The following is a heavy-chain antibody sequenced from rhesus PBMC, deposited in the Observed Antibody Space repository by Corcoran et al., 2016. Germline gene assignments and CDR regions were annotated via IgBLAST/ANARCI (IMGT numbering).Heavy chain of an antibody. D-gene: IGHD6-13*01. V-gene: IGHV3S5*01. CDR3: AKEGAAGYWYFDL. Sequence: EVQLVESGGGLVQPGGSLRLSCAASGFTFSAYGMSWVRQAPGKGLEWVSYIGNGGGLTYYAESVRGRFTISKDNSKNTLSLQMNSLRLEDTAVYYCAKEGAAGYWYFDLWGPGTPITISS. CDR2: IGNGGGLT. CDR1: GFTFSAYG. J-gene: IGHJ2*01.